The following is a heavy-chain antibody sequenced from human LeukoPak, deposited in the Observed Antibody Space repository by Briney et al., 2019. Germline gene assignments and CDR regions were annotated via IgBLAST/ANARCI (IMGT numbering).Heavy chain of an antibody. Sequence: GGSLRLSCAASGFTSSSCAMSWVRQAPGKGLEWVSATSGSGGSTYYADSVKGRFTISRDNSKNTLYLQMNSLRAEDTAVYYCANPGVVPAAMGRYFDYWGQGTLVTVSS. CDR2: TSGSGGST. CDR1: GFTSSSCA. D-gene: IGHD2-2*01. V-gene: IGHV3-23*01. CDR3: ANPGVVPAAMGRYFDY. J-gene: IGHJ4*02.